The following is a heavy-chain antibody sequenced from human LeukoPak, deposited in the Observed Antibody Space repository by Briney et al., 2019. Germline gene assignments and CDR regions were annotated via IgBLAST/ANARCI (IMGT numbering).Heavy chain of an antibody. V-gene: IGHV4-39*01. CDR1: GGSISRSSYY. Sequence: SETLSLTCSVSGGSISRSSYYWGWIRQPQGKGLEWIGSIYYSGSTYYNPSLKSRVTISVDTSKNQFSLKLSSVTAADTAVYHCASGPRPFDYWGQGTLVTVSS. CDR2: IYYSGST. J-gene: IGHJ4*02. CDR3: ASGPRPFDY.